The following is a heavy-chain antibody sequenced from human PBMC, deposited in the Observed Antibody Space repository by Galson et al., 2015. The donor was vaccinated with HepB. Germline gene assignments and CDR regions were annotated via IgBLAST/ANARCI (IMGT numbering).Heavy chain of an antibody. D-gene: IGHD3-10*01. Sequence: SLRLSCAASGFTFTSYAMSWVRQAPGKGLEWVSGISGSDGNTYYADSVKGRFTISRDNSKNTLYPQMNSLRADDTAVYYCAKGVGSYYNVLDYWGQGTLVTVSS. CDR2: ISGSDGNT. V-gene: IGHV3-23*01. J-gene: IGHJ4*02. CDR1: GFTFTSYA. CDR3: AKGVGSYYNVLDY.